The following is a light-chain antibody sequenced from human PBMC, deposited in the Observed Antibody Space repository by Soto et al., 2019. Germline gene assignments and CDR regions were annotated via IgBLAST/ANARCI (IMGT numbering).Light chain of an antibody. J-gene: IGKJ1*01. Sequence: DIQLTQTPSTLPSSVRDEVTITCRGSHTISMWLAWYQQKPGXXPKXLIYDASTLESVVPSRFSGSGSETEFTLTISRLQPDDFATYFCHSRAFGQGTKVDIK. CDR2: DAS. V-gene: IGKV1-5*01. CDR3: HSRA. CDR1: HTISMW.